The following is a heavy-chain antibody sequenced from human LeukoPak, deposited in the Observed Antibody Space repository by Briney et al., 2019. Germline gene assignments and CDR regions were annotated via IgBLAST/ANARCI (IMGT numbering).Heavy chain of an antibody. V-gene: IGHV1-69*01. D-gene: IGHD2-21*01. CDR3: ARDSSEFRSLIPH. Sequence: SVKVSCKASGGTFSSHAISWVRQAPGQGLEWMGGIIPIFGAAKYAQKFQGRVTITADESTSTAYMELSSLRSEDTAVYYCARDSSEFRSLIPHWGQGTLVTASS. CDR1: GGTFSSHA. J-gene: IGHJ1*01. CDR2: IIPIFGAA.